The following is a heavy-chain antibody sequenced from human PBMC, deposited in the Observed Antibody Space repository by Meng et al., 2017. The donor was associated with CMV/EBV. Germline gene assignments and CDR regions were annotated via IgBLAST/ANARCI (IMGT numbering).Heavy chain of an antibody. D-gene: IGHD1-14*01. CDR2: IYYSGST. CDR3: ARVMGPNRTPYYFDY. Sequence: QGQLKEPGPGLVNPSQTLALTCTGSGGSISSGDYYWSWIRQPPGKGLEWIGYIYYSGSTYYNPSLKSRVTISVDTSKNQFSLKLSSVTAADTAVYYCARVMGPNRTPYYFDYWGQGTLVTVSS. J-gene: IGHJ4*02. V-gene: IGHV4-30-4*08. CDR1: GGSISSGDYY.